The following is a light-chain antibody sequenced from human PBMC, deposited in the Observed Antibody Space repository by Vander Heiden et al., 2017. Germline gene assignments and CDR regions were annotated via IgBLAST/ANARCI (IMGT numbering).Light chain of an antibody. V-gene: IGKV3-15*01. Sequence: EIVMTQSPASLSVFPGGRATLSCRANQGVDNKLGWYLQKPGQAPRLLFYGAASRATGVPARFSASGSGTEFALTISSLQPEDLGTYYCQQYDNWPYTFAQGTKLEI. J-gene: IGKJ2*01. CDR1: QGVDNK. CDR2: GAA. CDR3: QQYDNWPYT.